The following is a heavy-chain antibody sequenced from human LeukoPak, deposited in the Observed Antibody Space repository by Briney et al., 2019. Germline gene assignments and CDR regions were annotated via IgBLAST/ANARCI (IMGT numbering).Heavy chain of an antibody. CDR1: GFTFSSYA. D-gene: IGHD6-13*01. CDR2: ISYDGSNK. J-gene: IGHJ4*02. CDR3: ARPRGGDIAAALGY. V-gene: IGHV3-30*04. Sequence: PGGSLRLSCAASGFTFSSYAMHWVRQAPGKGLEWVAVISYDGSNKYYADSVKGRFTISRDNSKNTLCLQMNSLRAEDTAVYYCARPRGGDIAAALGYWGQGTLVTVSS.